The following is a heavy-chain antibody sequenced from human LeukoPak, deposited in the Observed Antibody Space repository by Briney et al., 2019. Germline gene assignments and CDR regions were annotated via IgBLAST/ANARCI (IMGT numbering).Heavy chain of an antibody. Sequence: ASVKVSCKVSGYTLTELSMHWVRQAPGKGLEWMGGFDPEDGETIYAQKFQGRVTMTEDTSTDTAYMELSSLRSEDTAVYYCARDYYDSSGYYFLGENAFDIWGQGTMVTVSS. CDR1: GYTLTELS. V-gene: IGHV1-24*01. J-gene: IGHJ3*02. D-gene: IGHD3-22*01. CDR3: ARDYYDSSGYYFLGENAFDI. CDR2: FDPEDGET.